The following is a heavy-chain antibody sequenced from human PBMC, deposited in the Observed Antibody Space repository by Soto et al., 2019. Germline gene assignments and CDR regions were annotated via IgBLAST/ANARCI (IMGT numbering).Heavy chain of an antibody. CDR1: GYFFTSYA. CDR2: INAANGHT. CDR3: ARGSIAVAGRNQLDY. J-gene: IGHJ4*02. D-gene: IGHD6-19*01. Sequence: QVQLVQSGPEVKKTGASVKVSCRASGYFFTSYAIHWVRQAPGPRLEWLGWINAANGHTKYSQNFHGRVIITRDTSANTVYMEVSSLTSGDTAVYYCARGSIAVAGRNQLDYWGQGTRVTVFS. V-gene: IGHV1-3*01.